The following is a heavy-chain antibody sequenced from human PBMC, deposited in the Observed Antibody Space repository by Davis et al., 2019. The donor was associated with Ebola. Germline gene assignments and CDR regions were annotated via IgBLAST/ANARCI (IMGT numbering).Heavy chain of an antibody. J-gene: IGHJ4*02. Sequence: PSETLSLTCTVSGCSVSSGSYYWSWIRQPPGKGLEWIGYIYYSGSTNYNPSLKSRVTISVDTSKNQFSLKLSSVTAADTAVYYCATRGITMVRGDEFETDYWGQGTLVTVSS. CDR3: ATRGITMVRGDEFETDY. CDR2: IYYSGST. V-gene: IGHV4-61*01. D-gene: IGHD3-10*01. CDR1: GCSVSSGSYY.